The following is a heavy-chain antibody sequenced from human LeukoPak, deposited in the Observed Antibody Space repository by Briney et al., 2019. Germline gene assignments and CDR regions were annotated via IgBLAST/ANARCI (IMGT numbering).Heavy chain of an antibody. CDR2: IRSKTNGYAT. CDR1: DFPFSGST. V-gene: IGHV3-73*01. CDR3: TGQFYTLQARDY. D-gene: IGHD2-2*02. J-gene: IGHJ4*02. Sequence: GGSLRLSCAASDFPFSGSTMHWVRQASGKGLEWVGRIRSKTNGYATAYAASVKGRFTISRDDLRNTVFLQMNSLKTEDTAVYFCTGQFYTLQARDYWGQGTLVTVSS.